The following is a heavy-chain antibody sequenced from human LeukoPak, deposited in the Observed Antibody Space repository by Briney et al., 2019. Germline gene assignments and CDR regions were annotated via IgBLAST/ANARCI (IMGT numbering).Heavy chain of an antibody. V-gene: IGHV3-30*18. CDR1: GFTFSGYG. Sequence: GGSLRLSCAASGFTFSGYGMHWVRQAPGKGLEWVAFISHDGSIKYYADSVKGRFTISRDNSKNTLSLQMNSLRPDDTAIYFCAKDPFGYSRSSPGDYWGEGTLVTVSS. J-gene: IGHJ4*02. CDR2: ISHDGSIK. D-gene: IGHD3-16*01. CDR3: AKDPFGYSRSSPGDY.